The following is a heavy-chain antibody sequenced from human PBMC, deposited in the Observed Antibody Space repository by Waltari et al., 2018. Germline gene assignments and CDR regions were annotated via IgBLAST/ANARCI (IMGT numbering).Heavy chain of an antibody. CDR2: INPNRGGT. Sequence: QVQLVQSGAEVKQPGASVKVSCKASGYTFTGYYMHWVRQAPGQGLEWMGRINPNRGGTNYAQKFQGRVTMTRDTSISTAYMELSRLRSDDTAVYYCARRGGYDSPDAFDIWGQGTMVTVSS. D-gene: IGHD5-12*01. V-gene: IGHV1-2*06. CDR1: GYTFTGYY. J-gene: IGHJ3*02. CDR3: ARRGGYDSPDAFDI.